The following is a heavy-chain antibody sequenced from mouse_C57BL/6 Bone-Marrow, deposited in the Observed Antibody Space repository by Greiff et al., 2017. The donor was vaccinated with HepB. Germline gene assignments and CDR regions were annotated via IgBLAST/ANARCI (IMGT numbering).Heavy chain of an antibody. CDR1: GYTFTSYW. Sequence: QVQLQQPGAELVKPGASVKLSCKASGYTFTSYWMHWVKQRPGQGLEWIGMIHPNSGSTNYNEKFKSKATLTVDKSSSTAYMQLSSLTSEDSAVYYCARFTTVVAYYFDYWGQGTTLTVSS. V-gene: IGHV1-64*01. J-gene: IGHJ2*01. CDR2: IHPNSGST. D-gene: IGHD1-1*01. CDR3: ARFTTVVAYYFDY.